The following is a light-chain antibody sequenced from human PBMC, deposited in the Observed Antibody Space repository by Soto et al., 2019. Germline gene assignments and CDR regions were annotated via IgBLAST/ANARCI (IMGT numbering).Light chain of an antibody. CDR1: QTISGY. CDR2: DAS. J-gene: IGKJ5*01. V-gene: IGKV1-33*01. Sequence: DIQMTQSPSSLSASVGDRVTITCRASQTISGYLNWYQQKPGKAPKLLIYDASSLETGVPSRFSGSGSGTDLTLTISSLQPEDFATYYCQQYDNLPLIFGQGTRLEIK. CDR3: QQYDNLPLI.